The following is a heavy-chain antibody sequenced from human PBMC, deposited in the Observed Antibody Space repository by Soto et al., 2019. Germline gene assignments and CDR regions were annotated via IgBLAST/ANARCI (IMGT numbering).Heavy chain of an antibody. V-gene: IGHV3-7*01. D-gene: IGHD4-17*01. CDR1: GFTFSGYW. CDR2: IKEDGSGE. Sequence: EVQLVESGGGLVQPGGSLRLSCVVSGFTFSGYWMTWVRQAPGKGLQWVANIKEDGSGESYVDSVKGRFTISRDNAKNSWYLQMNSLRAEDTAVYFCARLLTTVATPFWGQGTLVTVSS. J-gene: IGHJ4*02. CDR3: ARLLTTVATPF.